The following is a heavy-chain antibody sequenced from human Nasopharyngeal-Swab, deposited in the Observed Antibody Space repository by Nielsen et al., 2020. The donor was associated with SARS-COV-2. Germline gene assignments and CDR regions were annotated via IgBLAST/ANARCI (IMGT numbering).Heavy chain of an antibody. CDR2: IKQDGSEE. V-gene: IGHV3-7*01. D-gene: IGHD4-23*01. J-gene: IGHJ6*03. Sequence: WIRQPPGKGLEWVANIKQDGSEEYYVDSVKGRFTISRDNAKNSLYLQMNSLRAEDTAVYYCARALTTVVTYYYYYMDVWGKGTTVTVSS. CDR3: ARALTTVVTYYYYYMDV.